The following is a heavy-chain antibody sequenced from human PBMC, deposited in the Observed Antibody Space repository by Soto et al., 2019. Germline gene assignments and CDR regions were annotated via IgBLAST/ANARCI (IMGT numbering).Heavy chain of an antibody. CDR2: IGPESGAT. V-gene: IGHV1-2*02. Sequence: QVQLVQSGAEVKKPGASVKVSCKASGYTFTGHYIHWVRQAPEQGPEWMGEIGPESGATRYAQRFQGRVTMTMDMSSTTVYMELNNLSPDDTAVYYCGRGRSGQIVVFYWGQGTPVTVSS. CDR1: GYTFTGHY. J-gene: IGHJ4*02. CDR3: GRGRSGQIVVFY. D-gene: IGHD1-26*01.